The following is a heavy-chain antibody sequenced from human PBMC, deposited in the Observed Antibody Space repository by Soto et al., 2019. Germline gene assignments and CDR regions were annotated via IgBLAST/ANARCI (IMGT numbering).Heavy chain of an antibody. CDR3: ARVVRGWYPHFDH. V-gene: IGHV4-34*01. D-gene: IGHD2-15*01. J-gene: IGHJ4*02. CDR2: TDHSGST. CDR1: GGPFNGYH. Sequence: PSETLSLTCGVSGGPFNGYHWSWIRQPPGKGLEWIGETDHSGSTNHNPSLKSRVTVSIDTSKNQFSLKLSSVTAADTAVYYCARVVRGWYPHFDHWGQGTLVTVSS.